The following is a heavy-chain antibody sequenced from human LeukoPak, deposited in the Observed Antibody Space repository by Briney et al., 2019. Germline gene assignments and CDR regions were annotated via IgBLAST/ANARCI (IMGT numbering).Heavy chain of an antibody. CDR2: INPDGSWT. CDR3: SVDTFGPHDY. CDR1: GFPFSIYW. V-gene: IGHV3-74*01. Sequence: GGSLRLSCAVSGFPFSIYWEHWARQAPGKGPVWVSRINPDGSWTSYADSVRGRFTISRDNAKNILYLQMNSLTAEDTAIYYCSVDTFGPHDYWGQGTLVTVS. J-gene: IGHJ4*02. D-gene: IGHD5-18*01.